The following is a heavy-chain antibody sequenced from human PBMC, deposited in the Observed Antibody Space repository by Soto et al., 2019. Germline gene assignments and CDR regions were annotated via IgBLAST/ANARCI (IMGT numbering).Heavy chain of an antibody. J-gene: IGHJ6*01. CDR1: GYTFTGYY. CDR3: ARGSRYCSGGSCYAHYYYYGMDV. V-gene: IGHV1-2*04. Sequence: ASVKVSCKASGYTFTGYYMHWVRQAPGQGLEWMGWINPNSGGTNYAQKVQAWVNMTRNTSISTAYMELSRLRSDDTAVYYCARGSRYCSGGSCYAHYYYYGMDVWGQGTTVTVSA. CDR2: INPNSGGT. D-gene: IGHD2-15*01.